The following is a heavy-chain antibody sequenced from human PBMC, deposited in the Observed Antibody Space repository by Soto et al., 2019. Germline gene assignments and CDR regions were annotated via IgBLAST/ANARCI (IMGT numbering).Heavy chain of an antibody. CDR1: GFTFSSYA. CDR3: ARAATYYDSSGFNWFDP. Sequence: SGGSLRLSCAASGFTFSSYAMHWVRQAPGKGLEWVAVISYDGSNKYYADSVKGRFTISRDNSKNTLYLQMNSLRAEDTAVYYCARAATYYDSSGFNWFDPWGQGTLVTVSS. CDR2: ISYDGSNK. J-gene: IGHJ5*02. V-gene: IGHV3-30-3*01. D-gene: IGHD3-22*01.